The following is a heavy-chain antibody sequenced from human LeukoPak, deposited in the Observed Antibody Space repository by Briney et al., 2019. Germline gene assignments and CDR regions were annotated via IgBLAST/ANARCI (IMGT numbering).Heavy chain of an antibody. J-gene: IGHJ4*02. D-gene: IGHD3-16*02. V-gene: IGHV3-23*01. Sequence: QLGGSLRLSCAVSGFTFRSYDMSWVRQAPGKGLEWVSGISGSGESTYYANSVKGRFTISRDTSRNALYLQMNSLRAEDTAVYYCAKDSYYDYVWGSYRYTNQFDYWGQGTLVTVSS. CDR1: GFTFRSYD. CDR2: ISGSGEST. CDR3: AKDSYYDYVWGSYRYTNQFDY.